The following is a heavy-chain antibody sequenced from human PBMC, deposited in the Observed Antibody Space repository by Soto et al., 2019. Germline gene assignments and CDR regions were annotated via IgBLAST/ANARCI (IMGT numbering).Heavy chain of an antibody. V-gene: IGHV3-15*01. CDR1: GFSFSNAW. J-gene: IGHJ3*02. Sequence: GGSLRLSCAASGFSFSNAWMTWVRQTPGKGLEWVGRIKDKKDRGATDYAAPVKGRFTISRDDSKNTLYLQMNSLETEDTGVYYCATARDSSGYSFGRLRGFDIWGQGTMVT. D-gene: IGHD3-22*01. CDR3: ATARDSSGYSFGRLRGFDI. CDR2: IKDKKDRGAT.